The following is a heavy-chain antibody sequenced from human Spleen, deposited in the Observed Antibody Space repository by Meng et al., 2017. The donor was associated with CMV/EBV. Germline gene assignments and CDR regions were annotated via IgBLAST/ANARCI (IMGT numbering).Heavy chain of an antibody. Sequence: AASGFPFSNSAMHWVRQAPGKGLQWVALIWYDGSNEYYADSVKGRFTISRDNSKNTLYLQMNSLRAEDTAIYYCAKDILGGAAAGRGFDYWGQGTLVTVSS. CDR3: AKDILGGAAAGRGFDY. CDR2: IWYDGSNE. V-gene: IGHV3-33*06. J-gene: IGHJ4*02. CDR1: GFPFSNSA. D-gene: IGHD6-13*01.